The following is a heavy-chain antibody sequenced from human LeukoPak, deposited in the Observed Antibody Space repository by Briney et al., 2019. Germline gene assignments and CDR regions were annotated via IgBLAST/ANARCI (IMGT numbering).Heavy chain of an antibody. J-gene: IGHJ5*02. CDR1: GYTFTSYF. Sequence: GASVKVSCKASGYTFTSYFMHWVRQAPGQGLEWMGVVNPSSGSTTYSQKFQGRVTMTRDTSTCTVYMDLSSLRSEDTAVYYCARAVGPRGGNWFDPWGQGTLVTVSS. CDR2: VNPSSGST. V-gene: IGHV1-46*01. D-gene: IGHD1-26*01. CDR3: ARAVGPRGGNWFDP.